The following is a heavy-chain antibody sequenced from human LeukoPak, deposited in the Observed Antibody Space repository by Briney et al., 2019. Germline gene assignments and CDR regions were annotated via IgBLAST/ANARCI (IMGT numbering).Heavy chain of an antibody. CDR1: GDSISSDY. V-gene: IGHV4-59*01. CDR3: ARDGGQQLDSGQCYRMDV. J-gene: IGHJ6*02. Sequence: PSETLSLTCTVSGDSISSDYWSWIRQPPGKGLEWIGYIFYSGSTNYNPSLKSRVTISVDTSKNQFSLKLSSVTAADTAVYYCARDGGQQLDSGQCYRMDVWGQGTTVTVFS. CDR2: IFYSGST. D-gene: IGHD6-13*01.